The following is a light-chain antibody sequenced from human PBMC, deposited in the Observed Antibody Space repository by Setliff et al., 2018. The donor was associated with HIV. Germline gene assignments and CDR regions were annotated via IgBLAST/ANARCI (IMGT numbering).Light chain of an antibody. V-gene: IGLV2-14*01. CDR3: TSYASSSTLYV. J-gene: IGLJ1*01. CDR1: SDDVGASNY. CDR2: EVK. Sequence: SALTQPASMSGSPGQSITISCTGTSDDVGASNYVSWYQQHPGKAPKLIIYEVKVRPSGVSSRFSGSKSGNTASLTLSGLQTEDEADYYCTSYASSSTLYVFGTGTKVTVL.